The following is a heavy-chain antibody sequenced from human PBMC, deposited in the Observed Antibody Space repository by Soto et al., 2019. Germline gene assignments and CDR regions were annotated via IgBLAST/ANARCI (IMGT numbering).Heavy chain of an antibody. V-gene: IGHV3-33*01. D-gene: IGHD1-26*01. CDR2: IWYDGSHK. CDR3: ARAVGPFDY. Sequence: QVQLVESGGGVVQPGRSLRLSCAASGFTFSTYGMHWVRQAPGTGLEWVAVIWYDGSHKDYADSVKGRFTISRDNSKNTLYLQMNSLRVDDTAVYYCARAVGPFDYWGQGTLVAVSS. CDR1: GFTFSTYG. J-gene: IGHJ4*02.